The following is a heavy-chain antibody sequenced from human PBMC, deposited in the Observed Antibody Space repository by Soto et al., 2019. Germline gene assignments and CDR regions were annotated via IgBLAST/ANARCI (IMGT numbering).Heavy chain of an antibody. Sequence: GGSLRLSCAASGFTFSSYWMSWVRQAPGKGLEWVANIKQDGSEKYYVDFVKGRFTISRDNAKNSLYLQMNSLRAEDTAVYYCAREQAKYYDFWSGYSPSYGMDVWGQGTTVTAP. J-gene: IGHJ6*02. CDR3: AREQAKYYDFWSGYSPSYGMDV. V-gene: IGHV3-7*01. D-gene: IGHD3-3*01. CDR2: IKQDGSEK. CDR1: GFTFSSYW.